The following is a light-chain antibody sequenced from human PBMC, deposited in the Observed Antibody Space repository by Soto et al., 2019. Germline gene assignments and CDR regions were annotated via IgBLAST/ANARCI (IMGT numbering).Light chain of an antibody. CDR1: SSDIGGYNY. J-gene: IGLJ2*01. CDR2: EVN. Sequence: QSALTQPASASGSPGQSVAISCTGTSSDIGGYNYVSWYQIHPGKAPKLMIYEVNKRPSGVPDRFSGSKSGNTASLIVSGLQAEDEADYYCCSYAGSNMGVFGGGTKVAVL. V-gene: IGLV2-8*01. CDR3: CSYAGSNMGV.